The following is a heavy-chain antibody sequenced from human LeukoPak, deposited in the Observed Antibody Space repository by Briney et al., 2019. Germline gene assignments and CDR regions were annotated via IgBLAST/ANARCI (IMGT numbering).Heavy chain of an antibody. V-gene: IGHV4-39*01. CDR2: IYYSGST. CDR3: ARHAPVGDILTGYYNPIDY. CDR1: GGSISSSSYY. J-gene: IGHJ4*02. Sequence: PSETLSLTCTVSGGSISSSSYYWGWIRHPPGKGLEWIGSIYYSGSTYYNPSLKSRVTISVDTSKNQFSLKLSSVTAADTAVYYCARHAPVGDILTGYYNPIDYWGQGTLVTVSS. D-gene: IGHD3-9*01.